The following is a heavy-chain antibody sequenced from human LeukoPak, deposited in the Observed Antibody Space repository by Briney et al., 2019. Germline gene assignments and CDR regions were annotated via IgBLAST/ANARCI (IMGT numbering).Heavy chain of an antibody. D-gene: IGHD3-22*01. V-gene: IGHV3-30-3*01. CDR1: GFTFSSYA. CDR3: ARAYDSSAYRTNWFDP. CDR2: ISYDGSNE. Sequence: GSLRLSCAASGFTFSSYAMHWVRQAPGKGLEWVAVISYDGSNEYCADSVKGRFTISRDNSKNTLYLQMNSLRAEDTAMYYCARAYDSSAYRTNWFDPWGQGTLVTVSS. J-gene: IGHJ5*02.